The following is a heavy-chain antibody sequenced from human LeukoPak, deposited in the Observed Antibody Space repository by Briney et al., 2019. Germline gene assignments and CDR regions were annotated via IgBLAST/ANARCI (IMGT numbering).Heavy chain of an antibody. V-gene: IGHV4-4*02. CDR2: IHPGGST. CDR3: ASPKMSGFDY. D-gene: IGHD3-3*01. CDR1: VDSISSSKW. Sequence: SETLSLTCAVFVDSISSSKWWSWVRQAPGKGLEWIGEIHPGGSTSYNPSLKSRVTISIDKSKNQFSLRMSSVTGADTAVYYCASPKMSGFDYWGQGTLATVSS. J-gene: IGHJ4*02.